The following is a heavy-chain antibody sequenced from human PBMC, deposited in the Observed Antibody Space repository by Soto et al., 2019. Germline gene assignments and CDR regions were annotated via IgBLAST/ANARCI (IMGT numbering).Heavy chain of an antibody. V-gene: IGHV4-31*03. D-gene: IGHD5-12*01. CDR3: AGDFRGYGRFDY. J-gene: IGHJ4*02. CDR1: GGSTSSGSYY. CDR2: IYYTGGT. Sequence: SETLSLTCTVSGGSTSSGSYYWSWIRQHPGKGLEWIGYIYYTGGTYQNPSLKSRATISLDTSENQSSLKLSSVTAADTAIYYCAGDFRGYGRFDYWGQGTLVTVSS.